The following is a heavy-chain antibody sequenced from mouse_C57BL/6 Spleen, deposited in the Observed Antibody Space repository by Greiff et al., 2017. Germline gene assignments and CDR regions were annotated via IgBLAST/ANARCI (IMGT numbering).Heavy chain of an antibody. Sequence: QVQLKESGPELVKPGASVKISCKASGYAFSSSWMNWVKQRPGKGLEWIGRIYSGDGATNYNGKFKGKATLTADKSSSTAYMQLSSLTSKDSAVYFCARGYDCWDYWGQGTTLTVSS. CDR2: IYSGDGAT. J-gene: IGHJ2*01. D-gene: IGHD2-3*01. CDR3: ARGYDCWDY. CDR1: GYAFSSSW. V-gene: IGHV1-82*01.